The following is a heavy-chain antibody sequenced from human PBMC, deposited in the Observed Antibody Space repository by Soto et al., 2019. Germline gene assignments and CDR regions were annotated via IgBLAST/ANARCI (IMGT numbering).Heavy chain of an antibody. CDR2: IYYSGST. D-gene: IGHD2-15*01. CDR3: ARLGYCSGGSCYEGSHYYYYMDV. Sequence: QLQLQESGPGLVKPSETLSLTCTVSGGSISSSTYYWGRIRQPPGKGLEWIGSIYYSGSTYYNPSLQSRVTISVDTSKNQFSLKLSSVTAADTAVYYCARLGYCSGGSCYEGSHYYYYMDVWGKGTTVTVSS. J-gene: IGHJ6*03. V-gene: IGHV4-39*01. CDR1: GGSISSSTYY.